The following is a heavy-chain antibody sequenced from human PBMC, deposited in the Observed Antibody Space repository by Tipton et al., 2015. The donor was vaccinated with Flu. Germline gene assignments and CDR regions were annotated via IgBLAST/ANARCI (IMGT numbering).Heavy chain of an antibody. Sequence: TLSLTCAVSGFSISSGFHWAWIRQPPGKGLEWVGIIHHSGSTYYKPSLKSRVTISVDTSKNQFSLKLSSVSAADTAVYYCARGPFGRMDVWGQGTTVTVSS. CDR2: IHHSGST. V-gene: IGHV4-38-2*01. CDR3: ARGPFGRMDV. CDR1: GFSISSGFH. D-gene: IGHD3-10*01. J-gene: IGHJ6*02.